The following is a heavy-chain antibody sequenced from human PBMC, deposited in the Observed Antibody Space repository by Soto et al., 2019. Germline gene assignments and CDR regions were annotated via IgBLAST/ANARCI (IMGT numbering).Heavy chain of an antibody. CDR2: VRGRDGST. V-gene: IGHV3-23*01. CDR3: AKGAWLDY. D-gene: IGHD5-12*01. Sequence: EVQLLESGGGLVQPGASLRLSCAASGFTFTTFDMSWARQAPAKGLEWVSVVRGRDGSTSYADSLKGRFTISKDSSKNTLYLQMNSLRAEDTALYYCAKGAWLDYWGQGTLVTVSS. CDR1: GFTFTTFD. J-gene: IGHJ4*02.